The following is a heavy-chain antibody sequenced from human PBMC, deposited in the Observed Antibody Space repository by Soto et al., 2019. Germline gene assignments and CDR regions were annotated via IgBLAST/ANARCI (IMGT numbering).Heavy chain of an antibody. D-gene: IGHD3-3*01. J-gene: IGHJ6*02. CDR1: GGTFSSYA. CDR2: IIPIFGTA. CDR3: ATPEGLGTIVGVVLVYRMDV. V-gene: IGHV1-69*06. Sequence: SVKVSCKASGGTFSSYAISWVRQAPGQGLEWMGGIIPIFGTANYAQKFQGRVTITADKSTSTAYMELSSLRSEDTAVYYCATPEGLGTIVGVVLVYRMDVWGQGNKVSV.